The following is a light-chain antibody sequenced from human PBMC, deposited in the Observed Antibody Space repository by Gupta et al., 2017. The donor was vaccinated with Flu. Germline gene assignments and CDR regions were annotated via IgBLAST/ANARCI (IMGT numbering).Light chain of an antibody. CDR1: SGDVGTYNR. CDR2: EVS. CDR3: SSYTSSYTFV. Sequence: QSALTQPPSVSGSPGQSVTISCTGTSGDVGTYNRVSWYQQSPGTAPKLMIYEVSNRPSGVPDRFSGSKSGNTASLTXSXLQGEDXADYYCSSYTSSYTFVFGTGTKVTVL. V-gene: IGLV2-18*02. J-gene: IGLJ1*01.